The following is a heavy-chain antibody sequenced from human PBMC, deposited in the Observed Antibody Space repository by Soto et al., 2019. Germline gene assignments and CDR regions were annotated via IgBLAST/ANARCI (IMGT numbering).Heavy chain of an antibody. CDR3: ARGRYYYDSSGYDY. Sequence: PSETLSLTCSVSGGTINSGDYFWSWIRQPPGKGLEWIGSIFYTGSTYYSPSLKSRASMSMDTSKNQFSLKLSSVTAADTAVYYCARGRYYYDSSGYDYWGQGTLVTVSS. CDR2: IFYTGST. V-gene: IGHV4-30-4*01. D-gene: IGHD3-22*01. CDR1: GGTINSGDYF. J-gene: IGHJ4*02.